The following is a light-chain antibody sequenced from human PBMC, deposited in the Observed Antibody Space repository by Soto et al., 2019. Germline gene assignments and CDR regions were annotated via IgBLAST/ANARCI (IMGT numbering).Light chain of an antibody. CDR2: EAS. CDR3: QQYNSYPLT. V-gene: IGKV1-5*03. J-gene: IGKJ4*01. CDR1: RSISSR. Sequence: DIQMTQSPSTLSASIGDRVTITCRASRSISSRLAWYQQKPGKAPKLLIHEASSLESGVPSRFSGSGSETEFTLTISSLQPDDFATYYCQQYNSYPLTFGGGTKVEIK.